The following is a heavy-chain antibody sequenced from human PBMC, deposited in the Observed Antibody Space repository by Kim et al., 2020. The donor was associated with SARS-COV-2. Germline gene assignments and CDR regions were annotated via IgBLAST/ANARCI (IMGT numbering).Heavy chain of an antibody. J-gene: IGHJ4*02. V-gene: IGHV4-30-4*01. CDR3: ARVNKGDYYDYKVGREFDY. CDR2: IYYSGST. D-gene: IGHD3-22*01. CDR1: GGSISSGDYY. Sequence: SETLSLTCTVSGGSISSGDYYWSWIRQPPGKGLEWIGYIYYSGSTYYNPSLKSRVTISVDTSKNQFSLKLSSVTAADTAVYYCARVNKGDYYDYKVGREFDYWGQGTLVTVSS.